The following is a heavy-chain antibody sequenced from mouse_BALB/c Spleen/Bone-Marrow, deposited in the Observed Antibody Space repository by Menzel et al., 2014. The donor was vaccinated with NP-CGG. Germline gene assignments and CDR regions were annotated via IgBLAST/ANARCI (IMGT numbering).Heavy chain of an antibody. CDR1: GFNIKDTY. CDR2: IDPANGNT. V-gene: IGHV14-3*02. Sequence: DVKLQESGAELVKPGASVKLSCTASGFNIKDTYMHWVKQRPEQGLEWIGRIDPANGNTKYDPKFQGKATITADTSSNTAYLQLSSLTSEDTAVYYCPRLDLFAYWGQGTLVTVSA. CDR3: PRLDLFAY. J-gene: IGHJ3*01.